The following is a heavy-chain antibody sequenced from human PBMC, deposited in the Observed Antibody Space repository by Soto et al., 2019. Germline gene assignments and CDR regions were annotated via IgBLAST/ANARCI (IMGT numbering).Heavy chain of an antibody. CDR2: INAGNGNT. V-gene: IGHV1-3*01. Sequence: GQRLEWAGWINAGNGNTKYSEKFQGTVTITRDTSASTAYLELSSLRSEDTAVYYCARVPNHSSAYFRHYSYVMAVLGQRTTVTVSS. J-gene: IGHJ6*01. CDR3: ARVPNHSSAYFRHYSYVMAV. D-gene: IGHD3-22*01.